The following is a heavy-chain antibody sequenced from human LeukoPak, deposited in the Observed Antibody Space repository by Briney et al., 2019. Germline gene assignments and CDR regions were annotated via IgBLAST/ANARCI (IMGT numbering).Heavy chain of an antibody. CDR1: GYTFTSNY. Sequence: ASVKVSCKAFGYTFTSNYMHWVRQAPGQGLEWMGWINPKSGGTNSAQKFQGRVTMTRDTSISTAYMELSSPRSDDTAVYYCAVLHYYGSGEGAFDIWGQGTMVTVSS. CDR2: INPKSGGT. CDR3: AVLHYYGSGEGAFDI. V-gene: IGHV1-2*02. J-gene: IGHJ3*02. D-gene: IGHD3-10*01.